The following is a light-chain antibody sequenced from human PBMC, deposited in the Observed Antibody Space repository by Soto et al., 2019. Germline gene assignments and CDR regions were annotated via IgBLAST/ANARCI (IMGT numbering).Light chain of an antibody. CDR3: CSYAGSPRYV. CDR2: DVS. J-gene: IGLJ1*01. CDR1: SSDVGGYNY. V-gene: IGLV2-11*01. Sequence: QSALTQPRSVSGSPGQSVTISCTGTSSDVGGYNYVSWYQQHPGKAPKVMIYDVSERPSGVPDRFSGSKSGNTASLTIFGXQXEXXADYYCCSYAGSPRYVLGTGTKLTVL.